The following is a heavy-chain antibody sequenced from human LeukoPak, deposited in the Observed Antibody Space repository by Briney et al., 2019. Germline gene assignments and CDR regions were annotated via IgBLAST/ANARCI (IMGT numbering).Heavy chain of an antibody. V-gene: IGHV3-11*01. D-gene: IGHD3-10*01. Sequence: PGGSLRLSCAASGFTFSDYYMSWIRQAPGKGLEWVSYISSSGSTIYYADSVKGRFTISRDNAKNSLYLQMNSLRAEDTAVYYCARCRITMVRGVWFDPWGQGTLVTVSS. CDR1: GFTFSDYY. CDR2: ISSSGSTI. J-gene: IGHJ5*02. CDR3: ARCRITMVRGVWFDP.